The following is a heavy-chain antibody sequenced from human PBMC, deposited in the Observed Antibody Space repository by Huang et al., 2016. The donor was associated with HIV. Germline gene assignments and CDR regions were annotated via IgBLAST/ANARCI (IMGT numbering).Heavy chain of an antibody. CDR3: ARTAYSYGFRQGYNWFDP. CDR2: TIPIFGTA. Sequence: QVLLVQSGAEVRKPGSSVKVSCTAFGGTFRSYAISWVRQAPGQGLEWMGGTIPIFGTANYTQKFQGRVTMTVDESTNTGYMEWTRLTSEDTAVYYCARTAYSYGFRQGYNWFDPWGQGTPVTVSS. CDR1: GGTFRSYA. J-gene: IGHJ5*02. D-gene: IGHD5-18*01. V-gene: IGHV1-69*13.